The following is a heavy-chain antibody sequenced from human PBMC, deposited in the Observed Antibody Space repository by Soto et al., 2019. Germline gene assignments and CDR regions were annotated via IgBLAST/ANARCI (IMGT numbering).Heavy chain of an antibody. D-gene: IGHD3-22*01. J-gene: IGHJ1*01. CDR3: ASAATYYYDSSGYFQH. V-gene: IGHV4-39*02. CDR1: GGSISSSSYY. Sequence: SETLSLTCTVSGGSISSSSYYWGWIRQPPGKGLEWIGSIYYSGSTYYNPSLKSRVTISVDTSKNHFSLKLSSVTAADTAVYYCASAATYYYDSSGYFQHWGQGTLVTVSS. CDR2: IYYSGST.